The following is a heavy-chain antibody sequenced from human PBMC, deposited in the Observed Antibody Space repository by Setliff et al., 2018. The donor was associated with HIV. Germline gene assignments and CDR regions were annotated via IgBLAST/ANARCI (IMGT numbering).Heavy chain of an antibody. V-gene: IGHV1-69*10. CDR3: ARDSASYYGSGNSYNVVD. CDR1: GGAFSSYP. Sequence: SVKVSCKASGGAFSSYPISWVRQAPGQGLDWMGGIIPILGIPNYAQKFQGRVTITADKATRTVYMELSGLRSEDTAVYFCARDSASYYGSGNSYNVVDWGQGTLVTVSS. D-gene: IGHD3-10*01. CDR2: IIPILGIP. J-gene: IGHJ4*02.